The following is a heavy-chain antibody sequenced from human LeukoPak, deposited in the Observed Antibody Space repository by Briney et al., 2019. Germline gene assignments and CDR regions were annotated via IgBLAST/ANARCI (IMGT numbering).Heavy chain of an antibody. CDR2: INPNSGGT. CDR3: AREFGLYNWFDP. CDR1: GYTFTGYY. D-gene: IGHD3/OR15-3a*01. J-gene: IGHJ5*02. Sequence: ASVKVSCKASGYTFTGYYMHWVRQAPGQGLEWMGWINPNSGGTNYAQKFQGRVTMTRDTSISTAYMELSRLRSDDTAVYYCAREFGLYNWFDPWGQGTLVTVSS. V-gene: IGHV1-2*02.